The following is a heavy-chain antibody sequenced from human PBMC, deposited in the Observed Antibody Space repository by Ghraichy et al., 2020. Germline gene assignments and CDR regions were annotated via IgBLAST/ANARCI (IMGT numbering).Heavy chain of an antibody. Sequence: SVKVSCKASGGTFSSYAISWVRQAPGQGLEWMGGIIPIFATANYPQKFQGRVTITADESTSTAYMELSSLRSEDTAVYYCARASCSSTICQARMDVWGQGTTVTVSS. CDR1: GGTFSSYA. D-gene: IGHD2-2*01. V-gene: IGHV1-69*13. J-gene: IGHJ6*02. CDR3: ARASCSSTICQARMDV. CDR2: IIPIFATA.